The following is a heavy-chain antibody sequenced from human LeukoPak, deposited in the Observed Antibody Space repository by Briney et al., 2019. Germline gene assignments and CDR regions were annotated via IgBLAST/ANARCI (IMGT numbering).Heavy chain of an antibody. Sequence: ASVKASCKASGYTFTSYYMHWVRQAPGQGLEWMGIINPSGGSTSYAQKFQGRVTMTRDTSTSTVYVELSSLRSEDTAVYYCARDAAAAGTGYWFDPWGQGTLVTVSS. CDR3: ARDAAAAGTGYWFDP. J-gene: IGHJ5*02. CDR1: GYTFTSYY. D-gene: IGHD6-13*01. V-gene: IGHV1-46*01. CDR2: INPSGGST.